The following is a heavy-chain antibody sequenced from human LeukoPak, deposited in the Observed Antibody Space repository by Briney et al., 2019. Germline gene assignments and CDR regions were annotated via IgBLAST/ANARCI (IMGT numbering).Heavy chain of an antibody. CDR3: ARDGEYSYGEIDY. CDR2: INPNSGGT. J-gene: IGHJ4*02. D-gene: IGHD5-18*01. V-gene: IGHV1-2*02. Sequence: GASVKVSCKASGYTFTSYGISWVRQAPGQGLEWMGWINPNSGGTNYAQKFQGRVTMTRDTSISTAYMELSRLRSDDTAVYYCARDGEYSYGEIDYWGQGTLVTVSS. CDR1: GYTFTSYG.